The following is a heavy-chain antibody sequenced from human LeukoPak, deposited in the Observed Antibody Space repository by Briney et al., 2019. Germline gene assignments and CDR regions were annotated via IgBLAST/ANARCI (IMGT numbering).Heavy chain of an antibody. CDR3: VSSRVATPPYNYGMDV. Sequence: SETLSLTCNVSGESVSRGNYYWTWVRQPAGKGLEWIGRIHSSVFANYNRSLKSRVTISRDTSKNQLSLKVSSVTAADTAVYFCVSSRVATPPYNYGMDVWGQGTTVVVSS. CDR1: GESVSRGNYY. D-gene: IGHD3-3*01. J-gene: IGHJ6*02. CDR2: IHSSVFA. V-gene: IGHV4-61*10.